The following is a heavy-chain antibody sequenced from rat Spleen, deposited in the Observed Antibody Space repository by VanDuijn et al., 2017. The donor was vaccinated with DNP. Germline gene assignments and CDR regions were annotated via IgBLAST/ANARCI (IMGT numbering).Heavy chain of an antibody. J-gene: IGHJ3*01. D-gene: IGHD1-11*01. CDR2: INYDGGST. Sequence: EVQLVESGGGLVQPGRSLNLSCAASGFTFSDYYMAWVRQAPTRGLEWVASINYDGGSTYYRDSVRGRFTISRDNAKNSQYLQMDSLRSEDTAIYYCATGVYGGDEDWVAHWGQGTLVSVSS. CDR3: ATGVYGGDEDWVAH. CDR1: GFTFSDYY. V-gene: IGHV5-20*01.